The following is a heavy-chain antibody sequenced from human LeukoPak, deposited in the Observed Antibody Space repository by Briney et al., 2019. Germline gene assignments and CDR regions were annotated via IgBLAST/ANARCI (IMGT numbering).Heavy chain of an antibody. J-gene: IGHJ4*02. CDR1: GHSISSGYY. Sequence: PSETLSLTCTVSGHSISSGYYWGWIRQPPGKGLEWIGSIYHSGSTYYNPSLKSRVILSVDTSKNQFSLKLTSVTAADTAVYHCAKLWRTVVEEDYWGQGTLVTVSS. CDR2: IYHSGST. CDR3: AKLWRTVVEEDY. V-gene: IGHV4-38-2*02. D-gene: IGHD3-3*01.